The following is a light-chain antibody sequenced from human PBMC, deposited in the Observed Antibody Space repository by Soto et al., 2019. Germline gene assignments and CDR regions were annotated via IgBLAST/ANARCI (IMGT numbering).Light chain of an antibody. CDR1: SSDVGAYNF. CDR2: DVS. J-gene: IGLJ7*01. Sequence: QSALTQPASVSGSPGQSITISCTGTSSDVGAYNFVSWYQQHPGKLPKLMIFDVSRRPSGVSDRFSGSKSGNTASLTISGLQAEDEGDYYCISYTSRSTHVFGSGTQLTVL. CDR3: ISYTSRSTHV. V-gene: IGLV2-14*03.